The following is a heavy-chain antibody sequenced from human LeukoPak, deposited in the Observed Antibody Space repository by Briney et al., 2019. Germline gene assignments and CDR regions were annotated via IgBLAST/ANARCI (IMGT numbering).Heavy chain of an antibody. CDR2: ISGSGGST. D-gene: IGHD6-19*01. CDR1: GFTFSSYA. Sequence: GGSLRLSCAASGFTFSSYAMSWVRQAPGKGLEWVSAISGSGGSTYYADSVKGRFTISRDNSKNTLYLQMNSLRAEDTAVYYCAKDDPRYGVRQWLAHDAFDIWGQGTMVTVSS. CDR3: AKDDPRYGVRQWLAHDAFDI. J-gene: IGHJ3*02. V-gene: IGHV3-23*01.